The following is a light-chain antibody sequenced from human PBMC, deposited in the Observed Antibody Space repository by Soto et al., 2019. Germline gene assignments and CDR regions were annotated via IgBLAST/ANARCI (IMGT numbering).Light chain of an antibody. CDR3: QQSGSSPWT. Sequence: EIVLTQSPGTLSLSPGERATLSCRASQSVVSNFLAWYQQKPGQAPRLLIHGASNRATGIPDRFSGSGSGTDFTLTISRLEPEDFALYHCQQSGSSPWTFGQGTKVEI. J-gene: IGKJ1*01. CDR2: GAS. CDR1: QSVVSNF. V-gene: IGKV3-20*01.